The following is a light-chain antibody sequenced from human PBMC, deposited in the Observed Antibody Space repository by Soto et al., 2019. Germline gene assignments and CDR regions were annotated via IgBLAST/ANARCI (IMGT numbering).Light chain of an antibody. J-gene: IGKJ1*01. CDR3: QQYNSYSPT. Sequence: DIQMTQSPSTLSASVGDRVTITCRASQSISSWLAWYQQKPGKAPKLLIYDASSLESGVPSRFSGSGSGTEFTLTISSLKPDDFATYYCQQYNSYSPTFGQGIKVDIK. CDR1: QSISSW. V-gene: IGKV1-5*01. CDR2: DAS.